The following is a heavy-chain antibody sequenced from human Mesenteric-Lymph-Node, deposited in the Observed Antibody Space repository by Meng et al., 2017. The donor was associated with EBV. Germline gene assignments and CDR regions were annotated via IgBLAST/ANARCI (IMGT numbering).Heavy chain of an antibody. CDR2: IDYSGTT. D-gene: IGHD3-3*01. Sequence: QGGLPELGPGLGKPSETLSLTCSVSRCSISSHYWSWIRQSAGKGLEWIGQIDYSGTTKYNPSLKSRVTLSVDTSKNQLSLRLTSVTAADTAIYYCARDHSSGYGFWSTYSVFDPWGQGTLVNVSS. CDR3: ARDHSSGYGFWSTYSVFDP. CDR1: RCSISSHY. J-gene: IGHJ5*02. V-gene: IGHV4-59*11.